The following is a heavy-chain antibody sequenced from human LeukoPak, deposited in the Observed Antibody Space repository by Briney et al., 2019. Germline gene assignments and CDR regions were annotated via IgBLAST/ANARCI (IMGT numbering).Heavy chain of an antibody. CDR2: IGASGGST. J-gene: IGHJ4*02. CDR1: GGSISSYY. CDR3: AKAEGYDILTGLDY. Sequence: ETLSLTCTVSGGSISSYYWSWVRQAPGKGLEWVSGIGASGGSTYYADSVKGRFTISRDNSKNTLYLQMNSLRTEDTAVYYCAKAEGYDILTGLDYWGQGTLVTVSS. D-gene: IGHD3-9*01. V-gene: IGHV3-23*01.